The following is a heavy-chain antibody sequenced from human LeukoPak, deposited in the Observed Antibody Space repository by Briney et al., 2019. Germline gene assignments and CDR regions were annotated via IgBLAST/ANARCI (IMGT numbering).Heavy chain of an antibody. CDR2: ISGSGGST. CDR3: AKESGIAVAGFFDY. D-gene: IGHD6-19*01. J-gene: IGHJ4*02. CDR1: GFTFSSYA. V-gene: IGHV3-23*01. Sequence: LPGGSLRLSCAASGFTFSSYAMSWVRQAPGKGLEWVSAISGSGGSTYYADSVKGRFTIPRDNSKNTLYLQMNSLRAEDTAVYYCAKESGIAVAGFFDYWGQGTLVTVSS.